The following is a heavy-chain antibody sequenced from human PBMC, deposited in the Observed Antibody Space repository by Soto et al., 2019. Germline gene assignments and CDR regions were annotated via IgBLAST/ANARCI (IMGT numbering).Heavy chain of an antibody. J-gene: IGHJ4*02. D-gene: IGHD2-15*01. CDR2: IIPIFGTA. CDR1: GGTFSSYA. V-gene: IGHV1-69*12. CDR3: ARDGEGCSGGSCYDGYFDY. Sequence: QVQLVQSGAEVKKPGSSVKVSCKASGGTFSSYAISWVRQAPGQGLEWMGGIIPIFGTASYAQKFQGRVTITADEPTSTAYMELGSLRSEDTAVYYCARDGEGCSGGSCYDGYFDYWGQGTLVTVSS.